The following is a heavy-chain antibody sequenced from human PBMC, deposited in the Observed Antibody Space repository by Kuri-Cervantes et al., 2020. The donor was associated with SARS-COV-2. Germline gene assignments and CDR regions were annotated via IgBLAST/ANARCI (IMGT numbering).Heavy chain of an antibody. CDR3: ARDHRMITFGGVIDHFDY. J-gene: IGHJ4*02. D-gene: IGHD3-16*02. CDR2: ISGYNGNT. V-gene: IGHV1-18*04. CDR1: GYTFTSYG. Sequence: ASVKVSCKASGYTFTSYGISWVRQAPGQGLEWMGWISGYNGNTNYAQKLQGRVTMTTDTSTSKADMELRSLRSDDTAVYYCARDHRMITFGGVIDHFDYWGQGTLVTVSS.